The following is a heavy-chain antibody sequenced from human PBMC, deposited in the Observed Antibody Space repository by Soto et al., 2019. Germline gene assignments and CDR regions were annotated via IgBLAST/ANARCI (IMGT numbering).Heavy chain of an antibody. CDR2: IYYSGST. D-gene: IGHD6-19*01. CDR3: ARNIAVAGSQY. Sequence: RQHPGKGLEWIGYIYYSGSTFYKPSLKSRVTISLDTSKNQFSLKLSSVTAADTAVYYCARNIAVAGSQYWGLGTLVTVS. J-gene: IGHJ4*02. V-gene: IGHV4-31*02.